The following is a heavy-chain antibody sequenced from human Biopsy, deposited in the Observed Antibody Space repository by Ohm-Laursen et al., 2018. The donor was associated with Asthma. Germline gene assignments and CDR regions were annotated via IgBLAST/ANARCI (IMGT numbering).Heavy chain of an antibody. CDR1: GFIFGDFE. V-gene: IGHV3-64D*08. CDR3: VKDHSAGYYYFDD. Sequence: SLRLSCTAPGFIFGDFEMHWVRQAPGRGPEYVSFIATDGSNKFYADSVKGRFTVSRDNSKHTLYLHMTGLRADDTGVYYCVKDHSAGYYYFDDWGQGAQVTVSS. CDR2: IATDGSNK. D-gene: IGHD2-21*01. J-gene: IGHJ4*02.